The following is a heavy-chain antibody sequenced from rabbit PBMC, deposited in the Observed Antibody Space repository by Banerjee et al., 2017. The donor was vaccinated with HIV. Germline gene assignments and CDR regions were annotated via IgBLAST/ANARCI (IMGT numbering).Heavy chain of an antibody. D-gene: IGHD2-1*01. CDR2: INTSTGNT. J-gene: IGHJ4*01. Sequence: QSLEESGGGLVQPEGSLTLTCKASGFDLSSAYDMCWVRQAPGKGLEWIACINTSTGNTVYASWAKGRFTISKTSSTTVTLQMTSLTAADTATYFCARGWITMTMVPYYFNLWGPGTLVTVS. V-gene: IGHV1S40*01. CDR1: GFDLSSAYD. CDR3: ARGWITMTMVPYYFNL.